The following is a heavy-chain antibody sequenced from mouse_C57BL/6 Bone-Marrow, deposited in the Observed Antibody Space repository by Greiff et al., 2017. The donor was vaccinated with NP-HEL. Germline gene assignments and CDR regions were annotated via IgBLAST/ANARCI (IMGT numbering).Heavy chain of an antibody. V-gene: IGHV5-9*01. CDR3: ARHERKGYFDY. J-gene: IGHJ2*01. Sequence: EVKVDESGGGLVKPGGSLKLSCAASGFTFSSYTMSWVRQTPEKRLEWVATISGGGGNTYYPDSVKGRFTISRDHAKNTLYLQMSSLRSEDTALYYCARHERKGYFDYWGQGTTLTVSS. CDR1: GFTFSSYT. CDR2: ISGGGGNT.